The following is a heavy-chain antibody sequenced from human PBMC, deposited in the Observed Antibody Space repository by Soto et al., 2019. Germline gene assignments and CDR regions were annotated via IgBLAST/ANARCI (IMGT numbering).Heavy chain of an antibody. Sequence: SVKVSCKASGGTFSSYAISWVRQAPGQGLEWMGGIIPIFGTANYAQKFQGRVTITADKSTSTAYMELSSLRSEDTAVYYCARVGEQWLVTIHFDYWGQGTLVTVSS. D-gene: IGHD6-19*01. CDR3: ARVGEQWLVTIHFDY. CDR1: GGTFSSYA. V-gene: IGHV1-69*06. J-gene: IGHJ4*02. CDR2: IIPIFGTA.